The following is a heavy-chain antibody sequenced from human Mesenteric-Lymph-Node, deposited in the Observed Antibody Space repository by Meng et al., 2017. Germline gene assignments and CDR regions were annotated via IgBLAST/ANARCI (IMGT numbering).Heavy chain of an antibody. V-gene: IGHV3-23*01. D-gene: IGHD6-13*01. CDR2: VSSGGTA. J-gene: IGHJ4*02. CDR1: GFTFSSYA. CDR3: AKEVAAVCVPLFDS. Sequence: GGSLRLSCAASGFTFSSYAMSWVRQAPGKGLDWVSGVSSGGTAYYADAVKGRFTFSRDNSKNTVYLQMNNLGADDTAVYYCAKEVAAVCVPLFDSWGQGTLVTVSS.